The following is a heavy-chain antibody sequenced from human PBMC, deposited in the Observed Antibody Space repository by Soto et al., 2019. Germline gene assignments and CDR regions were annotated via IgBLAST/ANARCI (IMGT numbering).Heavy chain of an antibody. Sequence: GGSLRLSCAASGFSISDCSMNWVRRAPGKGLEWISYISTNNDAIYYADSVKGRFTISRDNAKNSLYLQMNSLRAEDTAFYCASVLGSRRSGSYPSYWGQGTLVTVSS. CDR3: SVLGSRRSGSYPSY. J-gene: IGHJ4*02. V-gene: IGHV3-48*01. CDR1: GFSISDCS. D-gene: IGHD3-10*01. CDR2: ISTNNDAI.